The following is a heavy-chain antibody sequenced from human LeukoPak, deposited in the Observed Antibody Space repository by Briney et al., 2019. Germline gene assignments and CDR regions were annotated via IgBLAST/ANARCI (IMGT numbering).Heavy chain of an antibody. CDR2: ISGSGGST. CDR3: AKDAIFGVVLYDY. Sequence: GGSLRLSCAASGFTFSSYAMSWVRQAPGKGLEWVSAISGSGGSTYYADSVKGRSTISRDNSNNTLYLQMNRLRAEDTAVYYCAKDAIFGVVLYDYWGQGTLVTVSS. CDR1: GFTFSSYA. D-gene: IGHD3-3*01. J-gene: IGHJ4*02. V-gene: IGHV3-23*01.